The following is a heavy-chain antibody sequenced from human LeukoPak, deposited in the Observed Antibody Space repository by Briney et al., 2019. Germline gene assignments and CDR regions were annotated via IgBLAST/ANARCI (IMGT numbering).Heavy chain of an antibody. CDR2: IRYDGSNK. J-gene: IGHJ4*02. CDR1: GFTFSSYG. V-gene: IGHV3-30*02. D-gene: IGHD1-26*01. Sequence: GGSLRLSCAASGFTFSSYGMHWVRQAPGKGLEWVAFIRYDGSNKYYADSVKGRFTISRDNSKNTLYLQMNSLRAEDTAVYYCAKDVGPAYYFDYWRQGTLVTVSS. CDR3: AKDVGPAYYFDY.